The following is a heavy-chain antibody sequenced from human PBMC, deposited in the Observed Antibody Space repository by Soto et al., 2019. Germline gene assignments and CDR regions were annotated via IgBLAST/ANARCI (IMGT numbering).Heavy chain of an antibody. CDR2: IWYDGSNK. CDR3: ARDLSRDYDSSGIPGY. V-gene: IGHV3-33*01. D-gene: IGHD3-22*01. Sequence: SGGSLRLSCAASGFTFSSYGMHWVRQAPGKGLEWVTVIWYDGSNKYYADSVKGRFTISRDNSKNTLYLQMNSLRAEDTAVYYCARDLSRDYDSSGIPGYWGQGTLVTVSS. J-gene: IGHJ4*02. CDR1: GFTFSSYG.